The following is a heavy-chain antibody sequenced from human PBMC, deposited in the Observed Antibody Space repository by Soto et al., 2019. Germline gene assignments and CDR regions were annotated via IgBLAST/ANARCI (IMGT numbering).Heavy chain of an antibody. CDR2: ISYDGSNK. V-gene: IGHV3-30-3*01. CDR1: GFTFSSYA. CDR3: ARDFGIYSSSWDYYFDC. J-gene: IGHJ4*02. D-gene: IGHD6-13*01. Sequence: GGSLRLSCAASGFTFSSYAMHWVRQAPGKGLEWVAVISYDGSNKYYADSVKGRFTISRDNSKNTLYLQMNSLRAEDTAVYYCARDFGIYSSSWDYYFDCWGQGTLGTFSS.